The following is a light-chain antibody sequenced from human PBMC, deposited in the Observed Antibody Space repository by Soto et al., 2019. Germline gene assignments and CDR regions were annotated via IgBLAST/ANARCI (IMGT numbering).Light chain of an antibody. CDR1: QGMSTY. J-gene: IGKJ4*01. Sequence: IQVTQSPSSLSASVGDRITITCRASQGMSTYLAWYQQKPGKAPKLLIYAAYTLQSGVPSRFSGGASGTDFTLTISSLQPEDCATYYCQQLNRYPTFGGGTKVEIK. V-gene: IGKV1-9*01. CDR2: AAY. CDR3: QQLNRYPT.